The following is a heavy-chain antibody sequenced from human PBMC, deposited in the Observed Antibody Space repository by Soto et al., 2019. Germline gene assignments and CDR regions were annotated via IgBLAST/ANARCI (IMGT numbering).Heavy chain of an antibody. V-gene: IGHV4-31*03. Sequence: SETLSLTCTVSGGSISIGGYYWSWIRHHPGKGLEWIGYIYYSGSTYYNPSLKSRVTISVDTSKNQFSLKLSSVTAADTAVYCCARGYGSGTYNWFDPWGQGTLVTVSS. D-gene: IGHD3-10*01. J-gene: IGHJ5*02. CDR1: GGSISIGGYY. CDR2: IYYSGST. CDR3: ARGYGSGTYNWFDP.